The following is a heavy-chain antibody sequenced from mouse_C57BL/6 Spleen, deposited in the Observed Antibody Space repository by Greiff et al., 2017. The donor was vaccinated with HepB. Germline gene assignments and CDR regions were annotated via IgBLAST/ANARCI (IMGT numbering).Heavy chain of an antibody. V-gene: IGHV1-64*01. D-gene: IGHD2-14*01. CDR2: IHPNSGST. J-gene: IGHJ4*01. Sequence: QVQLQQSGAELVKPGASVKLSCKASGYTFTSYWMHWVKQRPGQGLEWIGMIHPNSGSTNYNEKFKSKATLTVDKSSSTAYMQLSSLTSEDSAVYYCARGEVPYYAMDYWGQGTSVTVSS. CDR1: GYTFTSYW. CDR3: ARGEVPYYAMDY.